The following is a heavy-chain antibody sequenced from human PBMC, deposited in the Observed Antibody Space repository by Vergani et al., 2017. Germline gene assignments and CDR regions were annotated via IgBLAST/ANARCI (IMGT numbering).Heavy chain of an antibody. J-gene: IGHJ6*02. D-gene: IGHD3-3*01. Sequence: QVQLVQSGAEVKKPGASVKVSCKASGYTFTSYDINWVRQATGQGLEWMGWMNPNSGNTGYAQKFQGRVTMTRNTSISTAYMELSSLRSEDTAVYYCAKVRERQRYDFWSGYYGWYGMDVWGQGTTVTGSS. CDR2: MNPNSGNT. CDR3: AKVRERQRYDFWSGYYGWYGMDV. CDR1: GYTFTSYD. V-gene: IGHV1-8*01.